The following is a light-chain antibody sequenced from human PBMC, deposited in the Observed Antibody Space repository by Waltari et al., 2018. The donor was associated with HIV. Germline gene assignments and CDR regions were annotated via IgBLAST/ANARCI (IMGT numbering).Light chain of an antibody. V-gene: IGLV1-40*01. CDR1: SSNIGAGYD. CDR2: GGA. CDR3: QSYDRSLDWV. J-gene: IGLJ3*02. Sequence: QSVLTQPPSVSGAPGQRITISCTGSSSNIGAGYDVHWYQQLPGTAPKLLIYGGANRPSVVPGRFSASKSCTSASLAISGLQAEDEANYFCQSYDRSLDWVFGGGTKLTVL.